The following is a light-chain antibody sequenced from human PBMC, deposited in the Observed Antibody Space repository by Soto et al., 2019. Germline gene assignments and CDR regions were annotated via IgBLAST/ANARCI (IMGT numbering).Light chain of an antibody. CDR1: QSLLHSNGYNY. CDR2: LGS. Sequence: DIVMTQSPLSLPVTPGEPASISCRSSQSLLHSNGYNYLDWYLQKPGQSPQLLIYLGSNRASGVPDRVSGSGSGTGFTLKISRVEAEDVGVYYCMQALQTPLTFGGGTKVEIK. J-gene: IGKJ4*01. V-gene: IGKV2-28*01. CDR3: MQALQTPLT.